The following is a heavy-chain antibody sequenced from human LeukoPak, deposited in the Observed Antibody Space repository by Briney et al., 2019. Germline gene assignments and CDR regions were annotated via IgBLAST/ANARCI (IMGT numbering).Heavy chain of an antibody. CDR3: ARNDGSGSYYNVAFDI. CDR2: IYYSGST. Sequence: NPSETLSLTCTVSGGSISSYYWSWIRQPPGKGLEWIGYIYYSGSTNYNPSLKSRITISVDTSKNQFSLKLSSVTAADTAMYYCARNDGSGSYYNVAFDIWGQGTMVTVSS. CDR1: GGSISSYY. V-gene: IGHV4-59*01. D-gene: IGHD3-10*01. J-gene: IGHJ3*02.